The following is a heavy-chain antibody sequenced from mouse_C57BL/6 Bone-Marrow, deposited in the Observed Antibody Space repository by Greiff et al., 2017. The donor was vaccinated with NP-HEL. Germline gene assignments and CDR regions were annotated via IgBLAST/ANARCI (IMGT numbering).Heavy chain of an antibody. CDR3: ARDGYYWYFDV. CDR2: INPNNGGT. Sequence: VQLQQSGPELVKPGASVTISCKASGYTFTDYYMNWVKQSHGKSLEWIGDINPNNGGTSYNQKFTGKATLTVDKSSSTAYMELRSLTSEDSAVYYCARDGYYWYFDVWGTGTTVTVSS. J-gene: IGHJ1*03. CDR1: GYTFTDYY. D-gene: IGHD2-3*01. V-gene: IGHV1-26*01.